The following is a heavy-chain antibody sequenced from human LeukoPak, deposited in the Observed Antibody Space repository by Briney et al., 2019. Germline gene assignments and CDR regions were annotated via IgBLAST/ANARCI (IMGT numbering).Heavy chain of an antibody. Sequence: GGSLRLSCAASGFTVSSNYMSWVRQAPGKGLEWVSVINSGGSTYYADSVKGRFTISRDNSKNTLYLQMNSLRAEDTAVYYCAREVAGAFDYWGQGTLVTVSS. CDR2: INSGGST. CDR3: AREVAGAFDY. V-gene: IGHV3-53*01. J-gene: IGHJ4*02. CDR1: GFTVSSNY. D-gene: IGHD6-19*01.